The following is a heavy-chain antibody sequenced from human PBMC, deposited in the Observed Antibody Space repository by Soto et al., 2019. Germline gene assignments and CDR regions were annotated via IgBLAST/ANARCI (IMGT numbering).Heavy chain of an antibody. D-gene: IGHD3-16*02. J-gene: IGHJ4*02. CDR2: IYYSGST. V-gene: IGHV4-39*01. CDR3: ARKRAYYDYVWGSYRYRPFDY. CDR1: GGSISSSSYY. Sequence: SETLSLTCTVSGGSISSSSYYWGWIRQHPGKWLEWIGSIYYSGSTYYNPSLKSRVTISVDTSKNQFSLKLSSVTAADTAVYYCARKRAYYDYVWGSYRYRPFDYWGQGTLVTVSS.